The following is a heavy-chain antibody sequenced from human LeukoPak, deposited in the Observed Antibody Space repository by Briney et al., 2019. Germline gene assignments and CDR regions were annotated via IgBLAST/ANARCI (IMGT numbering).Heavy chain of an antibody. V-gene: IGHV4-39*07. Sequence: PSQTLSLTCTVSGGSISSSSYYWGWIRQPPGKGLEWIGSIYYSGSTYYNPSLKSRVTISVDTSKNQFSLKLSSVTAADTAVYYCTRASAYSSSSGIGFWGQGTLVTVSS. CDR1: GGSISSSSYY. CDR2: IYYSGST. CDR3: TRASAYSSSSGIGF. D-gene: IGHD6-6*01. J-gene: IGHJ4*02.